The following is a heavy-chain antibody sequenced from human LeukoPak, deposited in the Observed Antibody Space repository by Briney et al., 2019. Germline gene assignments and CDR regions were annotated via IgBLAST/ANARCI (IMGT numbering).Heavy chain of an antibody. CDR1: GGSISSSSYY. CDR3: AREDYYFDS. V-gene: IGHV4-39*07. J-gene: IGHJ4*02. CDR2: INHSRGT. Sequence: PSETLSLTCTVSGGSISSSSYYWSWIRQPPGKGLEWIGEINHSRGTKYNPSLESRVTILLDASKNEFSLNLNSVTAADTAVYYCAREDYYFDSWGQGTLVTVSS.